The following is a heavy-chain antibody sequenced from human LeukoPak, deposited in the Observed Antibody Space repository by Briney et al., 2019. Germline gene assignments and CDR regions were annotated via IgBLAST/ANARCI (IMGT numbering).Heavy chain of an antibody. CDR1: GGSISSYY. V-gene: IGHV4-59*01. J-gene: IGHJ4*02. Sequence: KPSETLSLTCSVSGGSISSYYGSWIRQPPGMGLEWIGYIFYSGTTNYNPSLKSRVTISVDTSKNQFSLRLTSVTAADTAVYYCARDRGGYGCFDYWGQGTLVSVSS. D-gene: IGHD5-12*01. CDR2: IFYSGTT. CDR3: ARDRGGYGCFDY.